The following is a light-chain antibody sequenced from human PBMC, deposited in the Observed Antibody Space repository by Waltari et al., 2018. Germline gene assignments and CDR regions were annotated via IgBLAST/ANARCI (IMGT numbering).Light chain of an antibody. CDR2: GAS. J-gene: IGKJ1*01. CDR1: QSVSSN. CDR3: QQYNNWPPWT. Sequence: EVVMTPSPATLSVSPGERATLSCRASQSVSSNLAWYQHKPGQAPRLLIYGASTRATGIPARCSGSGSGTEFTLTISSLQSEDFAAYYCQQYNNWPPWTFGQGTTVEIK. V-gene: IGKV3-15*01.